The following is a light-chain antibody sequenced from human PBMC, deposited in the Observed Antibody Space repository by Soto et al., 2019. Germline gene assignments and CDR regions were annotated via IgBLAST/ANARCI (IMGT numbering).Light chain of an antibody. Sequence: DIVMTQSPDSLAVSLGERATINCKSSQSVLYSSNNKNYLAWHQQKPGRPPKLSIYWASTRQSGVPDRFSGRGSGTDFSLTISSLQAVYVAVYYCQQYLTALTFAGGTKVEVK. CDR3: QQYLTALT. V-gene: IGKV4-1*01. CDR1: QSVLYSSNNKNY. J-gene: IGKJ4*01. CDR2: WAS.